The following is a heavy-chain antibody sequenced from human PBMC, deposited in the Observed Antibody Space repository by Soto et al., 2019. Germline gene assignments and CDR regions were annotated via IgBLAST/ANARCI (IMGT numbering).Heavy chain of an antibody. Sequence: GSLRLSCAASGFTFSSYAMSWVRQAPGKGLEWVSAISGSGGSTYYADSVKGRFTISRDNSKSTLYLQMNSLRAEDTAVYYCAKDRLTPFSSGWSEYFDYWGQGTLVTVSS. CDR2: ISGSGGST. J-gene: IGHJ4*02. CDR3: AKDRLTPFSSGWSEYFDY. D-gene: IGHD6-19*01. V-gene: IGHV3-23*01. CDR1: GFTFSSYA.